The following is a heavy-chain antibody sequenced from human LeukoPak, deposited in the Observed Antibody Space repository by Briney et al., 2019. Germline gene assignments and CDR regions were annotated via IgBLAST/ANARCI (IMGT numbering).Heavy chain of an antibody. Sequence: GGSLKLSCAASGFTFSDSAIHWVRQASGKGLEWVGRIRSKANGYATAYAASVKGRFTISRDDSRNTAYLQMNSLKTEDTAVYYCTRNSVAGMDVWGQGTTVTVSS. D-gene: IGHD6-19*01. CDR1: GFTFSDSA. CDR2: IRSKANGYAT. V-gene: IGHV3-73*01. CDR3: TRNSVAGMDV. J-gene: IGHJ6*02.